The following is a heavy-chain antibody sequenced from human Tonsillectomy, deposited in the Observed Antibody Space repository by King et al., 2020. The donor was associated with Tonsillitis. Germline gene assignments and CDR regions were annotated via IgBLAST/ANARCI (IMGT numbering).Heavy chain of an antibody. D-gene: IGHD2-2*01. Sequence: QLVQSGAEVKKPGSSVKVSCKASGGSFGSYAFSWVRQAPGRGLEWMGVIIPIFGTATYAQKLQGRVTITADESTGTAYMELSSLTSEDTASYYCARVILSTSGTIYYYYMDVWGERTTVTVS. J-gene: IGHJ6*03. CDR1: GGSFGSYA. CDR3: ARVILSTSGTIYYYYMDV. V-gene: IGHV1-69*01. CDR2: IIPIFGTA.